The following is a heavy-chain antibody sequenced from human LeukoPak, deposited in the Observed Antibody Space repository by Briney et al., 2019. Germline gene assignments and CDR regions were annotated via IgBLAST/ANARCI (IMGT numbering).Heavy chain of an antibody. V-gene: IGHV3-53*05. CDR2: IYSGGST. CDR1: GFTVSSNY. CDR3: ARAGHADSFDY. J-gene: IGHJ4*02. Sequence: GGSLRPSCAASGFTVSSNYMSWVRQAPGKGLEWVSVIYSGGSTYYADSVKGRFTISRDNSKNMLYLQMNSLRAEDAAVYYCARAGHADSFDYWGQGALVTVSS. D-gene: IGHD2-21*01.